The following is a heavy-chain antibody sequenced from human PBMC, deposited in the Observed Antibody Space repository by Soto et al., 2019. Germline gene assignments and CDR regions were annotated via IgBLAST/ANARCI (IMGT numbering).Heavy chain of an antibody. Sequence: QVTLQESGTVLVKPTETLTLTCTVSGFSLSNAKIGVSWIRQPPGKAPEWLAHIFSIDEKSYKTSLKSRLTISKYTSKSQVVLTMTKMYPVDTATYYCARIRGGFDYVDSWGQGTLDPVAA. D-gene: IGHD2-15*01. V-gene: IGHV2-26*01. CDR3: ARIRGGFDYVDS. CDR1: GFSLSNAKIG. CDR2: IFSIDEK. J-gene: IGHJ4*02.